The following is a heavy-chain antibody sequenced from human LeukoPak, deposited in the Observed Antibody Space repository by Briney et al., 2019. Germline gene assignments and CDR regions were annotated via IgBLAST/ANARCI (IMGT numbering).Heavy chain of an antibody. V-gene: IGHV4-39*01. D-gene: IGHD3-10*01. CDR1: GGSISSNNYY. J-gene: IGHJ5*02. CDR3: ASLHLLLWFGEPLLGGWFDP. Sequence: PSETLPLTCTVSGGSISSNNYYWGWIRQPPGTGLEWIGSIYYSGSTYYNPSLKSRVTISVDTSKNQFSLKLSSVTAADTAVYYCASLHLLLWFGEPLLGGWFDPWGQGTLVTVSS. CDR2: IYYSGST.